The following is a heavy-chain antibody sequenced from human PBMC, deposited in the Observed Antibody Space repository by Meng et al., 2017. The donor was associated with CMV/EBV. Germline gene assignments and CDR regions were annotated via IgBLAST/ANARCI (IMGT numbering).Heavy chain of an antibody. V-gene: IGHV1-46*01. J-gene: IGHJ4*02. D-gene: IGHD2-2*01. CDR2: SNPSGGST. CDR1: YPFTSYY. CDR3: ARDGDDIVVVPAAIPFDY. Sequence: YPFTSYYMHWVRQAPGQGLEWMGISNPSGGSTSYAQKFQGRVTMTRDTSTSTVYMELSSLRSEDTAVYYCARDGDDIVVVPAAIPFDYWGQGTLVTVSS.